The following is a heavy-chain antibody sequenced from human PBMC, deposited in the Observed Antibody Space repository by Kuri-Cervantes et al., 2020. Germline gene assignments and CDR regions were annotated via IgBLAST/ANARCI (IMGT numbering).Heavy chain of an antibody. Sequence: GESLKISCAASGFTFSSCAMSWVRQAPGKGLEWVSGISGSGGTTNYADSVKGRLTISRDNSKNTLYLQMNSLRAEDTAVYYCAKLAGFWSKGYGMDVWGQGTTVTVSS. D-gene: IGHD3-3*01. CDR3: AKLAGFWSKGYGMDV. CDR1: GFTFSSCA. J-gene: IGHJ6*02. V-gene: IGHV3-23*01. CDR2: ISGSGGTT.